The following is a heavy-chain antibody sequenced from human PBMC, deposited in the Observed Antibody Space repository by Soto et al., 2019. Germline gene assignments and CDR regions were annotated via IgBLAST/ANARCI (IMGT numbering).Heavy chain of an antibody. V-gene: IGHV4-30-4*01. J-gene: IGHJ6*02. D-gene: IGHD6-13*01. CDR3: GRARRDLQQLVHYYYSMDV. Sequence: PSETLSLTCTVSGGSISSGDYYWSWIRQPPGKGLEWIGYIHYSGSTYHNPSLKSRVTISVDTSKNQFSLKLTSVTAADTAVYYSGRARRDLQQLVHYYYSMDVWGQGTTVTVSS. CDR2: IHYSGST. CDR1: GGSISSGDYY.